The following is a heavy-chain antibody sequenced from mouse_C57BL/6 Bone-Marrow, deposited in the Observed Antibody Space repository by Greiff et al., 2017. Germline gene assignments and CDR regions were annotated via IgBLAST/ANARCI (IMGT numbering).Heavy chain of an antibody. Sequence: QVQLQQSGAELVKPGASVKMSCKASGYTFTSYWITWVKQRPGQGLEWIGDIYHGSGSTNYNEKFKSKATLTVDTSSSTAYMQLSSLTSADSAVYYCVYDYEAYWGQGTLVTVSA. CDR1: GYTFTSYW. CDR3: VYDYEAY. D-gene: IGHD2-4*01. J-gene: IGHJ3*01. V-gene: IGHV1-55*01. CDR2: IYHGSGST.